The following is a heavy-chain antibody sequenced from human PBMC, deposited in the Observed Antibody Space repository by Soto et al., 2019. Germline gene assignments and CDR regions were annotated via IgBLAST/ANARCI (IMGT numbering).Heavy chain of an antibody. CDR3: VRRHVSATGIDWFDP. J-gene: IGHJ5*02. D-gene: IGHD6-13*01. V-gene: IGHV1-3*01. CDR1: GYTVTSYG. CDR2: VKAANGDT. Sequence: GASVKVSCKASGYTVTSYGIHWVRQAPGQRLEWMGWVKAANGDTKYSPKFQGRVTITRDTSASTAYMELSSLRSEDTAVYYCVRRHVSATGIDWFDPWGQGTLVTVSS.